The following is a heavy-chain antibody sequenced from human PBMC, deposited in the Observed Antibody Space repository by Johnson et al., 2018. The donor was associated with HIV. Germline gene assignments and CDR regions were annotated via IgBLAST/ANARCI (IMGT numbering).Heavy chain of an antibody. CDR1: GFTFNRAW. Sequence: VQLVESGGGLVKPGGSLRVSCAASGFTFNRAWMSWVRQAPGKGLEWVGRVKSITDGGTTDYTAPVTGRFTISRDDSKNTLYLLMNSLKTDDTAVDYCTTGPVGATKGGGAFDIWGLGTMVTVSS. V-gene: IGHV3-15*01. J-gene: IGHJ3*02. D-gene: IGHD1-26*01. CDR3: TTGPVGATKGGGAFDI. CDR2: VKSITDGGTT.